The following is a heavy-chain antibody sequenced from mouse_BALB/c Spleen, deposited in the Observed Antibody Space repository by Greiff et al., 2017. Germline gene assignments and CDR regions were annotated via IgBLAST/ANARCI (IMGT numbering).Heavy chain of an antibody. CDR3: AGRSTMITGAMDY. Sequence: EVQGVESGPGLVKPSQSLSLTCTVTGYSITSDYAWNWIRQFPGNKLEWMGYISYSGSTSYNPSLKSRISITRDTSKNQFFLQLNSVTTEDTATYYCAGRSTMITGAMDYWGQGTSVTVSS. D-gene: IGHD2-4*01. CDR2: ISYSGST. J-gene: IGHJ4*01. V-gene: IGHV3-2*02. CDR1: GYSITSDYA.